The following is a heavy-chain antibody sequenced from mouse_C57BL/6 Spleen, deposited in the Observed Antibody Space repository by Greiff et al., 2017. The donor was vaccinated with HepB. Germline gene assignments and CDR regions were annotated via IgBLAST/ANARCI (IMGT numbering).Heavy chain of an antibody. Sequence: VQLQQPGAELVMPGASVKLSCKASGYTFTSYWMHWVKQRPGQGLEWIGEIDPSDSYTNYNQKFKGKSTLTVDKSSSTAYMQLSSLTSEDSAVYYCGYYGSSYGYFDVWGTGTTVTVSS. V-gene: IGHV1-69*01. CDR3: GYYGSSYGYFDV. CDR2: IDPSDSYT. CDR1: GYTFTSYW. J-gene: IGHJ1*03. D-gene: IGHD1-1*01.